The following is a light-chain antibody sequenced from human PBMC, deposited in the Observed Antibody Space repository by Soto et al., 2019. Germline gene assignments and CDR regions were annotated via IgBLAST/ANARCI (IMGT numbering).Light chain of an antibody. CDR1: QSIGKY. CDR3: QQGYSTPRT. V-gene: IGKV1-39*01. CDR2: ETS. Sequence: DIQMAQSPSSLSASVGDRVTITCRASQSIGKYLNWYQQKPGKAPKLLIYETSSLEIGVPLRFGGSGSGTDFTLTISSLQPEDFATYYCQQGYSTPRTFGQGTRLEIK. J-gene: IGKJ2*01.